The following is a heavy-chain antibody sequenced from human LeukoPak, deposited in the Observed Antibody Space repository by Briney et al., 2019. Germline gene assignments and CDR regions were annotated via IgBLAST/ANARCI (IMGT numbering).Heavy chain of an antibody. CDR3: ASNTYVDYVSFDI. CDR1: GFTFSRYW. CDR2: IKSDGSSI. D-gene: IGHD4-17*01. V-gene: IGHV3-74*01. Sequence: GGSLRLSCAASGFTFSRYWVHWVRQAPGKGLVWVSRIKSDGSSISYADSVKGRFTISRDNARNTLYLQMNSLRGEDTAVYYCASNTYVDYVSFDIWGQGTMVTASS. J-gene: IGHJ3*02.